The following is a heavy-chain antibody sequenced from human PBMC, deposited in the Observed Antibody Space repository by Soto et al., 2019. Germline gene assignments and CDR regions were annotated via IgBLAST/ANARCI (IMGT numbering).Heavy chain of an antibody. CDR2: IRSKAYGGTT. CDR3: TRPSSLEHLVLDY. J-gene: IGHJ4*02. CDR1: GFTFGDYA. V-gene: IGHV3-49*03. Sequence: GGTLRRSCTASGFTFGDYAMSWFRQAPGKGLEGVGFIRSKAYGGTTEYAPSVNGRFTISRYDSKSFAYLQMNSLETEDQSVYSRTRPSSLEHLVLDYWGQGTLVTVSS.